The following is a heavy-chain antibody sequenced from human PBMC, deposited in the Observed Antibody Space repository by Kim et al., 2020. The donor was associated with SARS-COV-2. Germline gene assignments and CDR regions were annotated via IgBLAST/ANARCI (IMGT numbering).Heavy chain of an antibody. Sequence: GGSLRLSCAASGFTFSSYWMHWVRQAPGKGLVWVSRINSDGSSTSYADSVKGRFTISRDNAKNTLYLQMNSLRAEDTAVYYCAREPVQSIAARRSWLSYYYGMDVWGKGTTVTVSS. CDR1: GFTFSSYW. CDR2: INSDGSST. J-gene: IGHJ6*04. D-gene: IGHD6-6*01. CDR3: AREPVQSIAARRSWLSYYYGMDV. V-gene: IGHV3-74*01.